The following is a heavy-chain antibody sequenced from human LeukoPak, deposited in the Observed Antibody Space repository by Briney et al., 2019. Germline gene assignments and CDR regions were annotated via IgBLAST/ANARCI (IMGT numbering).Heavy chain of an antibody. V-gene: IGHV3-7*01. CDR3: VPLNWNPPGDFDR. Sequence: GGSLRLSCTASGFTFSNYWMNWVRQAPGKGLEWVANIKDDGSDKYYVDSVKGRFSISKDNAKNSLYLQMNSLRVEDTAVYYCVPLNWNPPGDFDRWGQGTLVTVSS. J-gene: IGHJ4*02. D-gene: IGHD1-20*01. CDR1: GFTFSNYW. CDR2: IKDDGSDK.